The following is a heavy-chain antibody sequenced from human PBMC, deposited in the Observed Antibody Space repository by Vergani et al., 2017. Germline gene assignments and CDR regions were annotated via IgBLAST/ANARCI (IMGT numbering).Heavy chain of an antibody. D-gene: IGHD3-22*01. CDR3: AREPLRTYDSSGYYFHDAFDI. V-gene: IGHV3-30*02. J-gene: IGHJ3*02. Sequence: QVQLVESGGGVVQPGGSLRLSCAASGFTFSSYGMHWVRQAPGKGLEWVAFIRYDGSNKYYADSVKGRFTISRDNAKNSLYLQMNSLRAEDTAVYFCAREPLRTYDSSGYYFHDAFDIWGQGTMVTVSS. CDR2: IRYDGSNK. CDR1: GFTFSSYG.